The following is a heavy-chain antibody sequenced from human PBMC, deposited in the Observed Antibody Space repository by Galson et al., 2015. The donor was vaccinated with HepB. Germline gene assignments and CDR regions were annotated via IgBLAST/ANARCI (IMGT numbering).Heavy chain of an antibody. CDR1: GFTFDDYA. CDR2: ISWNSGSI. CDR3: AKDSSYNWNYCDY. Sequence: SLRLSCAASGFTFDDYAMHWVRQAPGKGLEWVSGISWNSGSIGYADSVKGRFTTSRDNAKNSLYLQMNSLRAEDTALYYCAKDSSYNWNYCDYWGQGTLVTVSS. V-gene: IGHV3-9*01. D-gene: IGHD1-20*01. J-gene: IGHJ4*02.